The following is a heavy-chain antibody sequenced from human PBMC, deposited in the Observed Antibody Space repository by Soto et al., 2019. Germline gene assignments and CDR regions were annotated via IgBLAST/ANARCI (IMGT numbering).Heavy chain of an antibody. J-gene: IGHJ4*02. Sequence: LSLTCSVSGASVSSGSFYWSWIRQPPGKGLEWIGFIYNNETFNYNPTLKSRVTSSVDTSKHQFSLKLSSVTAADTAVYYCARVPLRYSSSHNFDSWGQGALVTVSS. CDR2: IYNNETF. D-gene: IGHD6-19*01. V-gene: IGHV4-61*01. CDR1: GASVSSGSFY. CDR3: ARVPLRYSSSHNFDS.